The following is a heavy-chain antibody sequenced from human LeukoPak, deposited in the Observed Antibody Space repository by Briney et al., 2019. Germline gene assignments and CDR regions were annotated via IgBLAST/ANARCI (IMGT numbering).Heavy chain of an antibody. CDR2: IYYSGST. V-gene: IGHV4-30-4*01. J-gene: IGHJ3*02. D-gene: IGHD7-27*01. CDR1: GGSISSGDYY. CDR3: ARASLNWASHDAFDI. Sequence: ASETLSLTCTVSGGSISSGDYYWSWIRQPPGKGLEWIGYIYYSGSTYYNPSLKSRVTISVDTSKNQFSLKLSSVTAADTAVYYCARASLNWASHDAFDIWGQGTMVTVSS.